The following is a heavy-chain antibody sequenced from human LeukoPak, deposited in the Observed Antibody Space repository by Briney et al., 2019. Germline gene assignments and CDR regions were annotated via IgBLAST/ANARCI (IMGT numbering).Heavy chain of an antibody. V-gene: IGHV1-8*02. CDR3: ARGDMAWFGELSSMDV. D-gene: IGHD3-10*01. J-gene: IGHJ6*02. CDR2: MNPNSGNT. CDR1: GGTFSSYA. Sequence: GASVKVSCKASGGTFSSYAISWVRQAPGQGLEWMGWMNPNSGNTGYAQKFQGRVTMTRNTSISTAYMELSSLRSEDTAVYYCARGDMAWFGELSSMDVWGQGTTVTVSS.